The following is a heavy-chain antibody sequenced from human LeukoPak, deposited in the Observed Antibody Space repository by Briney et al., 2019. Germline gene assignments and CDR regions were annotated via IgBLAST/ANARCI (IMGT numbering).Heavy chain of an antibody. CDR2: TYSGGDT. CDR1: GFTVSSNY. V-gene: IGHV3-53*01. Sequence: PGGSLRLSCAASGFTVSSNYMSWVRQAPGKGLEWVSVTYSGGDTYYADSVKGRFTISRDNSNSTLYLQMNSLRVDDTAVYYCARDWYHSLNYFDYWGQGSLVTVSS. CDR3: ARDWYHSLNYFDY. J-gene: IGHJ4*02. D-gene: IGHD2-2*01.